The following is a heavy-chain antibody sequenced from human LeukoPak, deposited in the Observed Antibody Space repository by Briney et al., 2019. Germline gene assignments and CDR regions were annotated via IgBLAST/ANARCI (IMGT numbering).Heavy chain of an antibody. CDR1: GYTFTSYY. D-gene: IGHD2-15*01. J-gene: IGHJ6*03. Sequence: GASVKVSCKASGYTFTSYYMHWVRQAPGQGLEWMGIINPSGGSTSYAQKFQGRVTMTRDTSISTAYMELSRLRSDDTAVYCCARGSLGCSGGSCVSGYYYYYYMDVWGKGTTVTISS. CDR2: INPSGGST. V-gene: IGHV1-46*01. CDR3: ARGSLGCSGGSCVSGYYYYYYMDV.